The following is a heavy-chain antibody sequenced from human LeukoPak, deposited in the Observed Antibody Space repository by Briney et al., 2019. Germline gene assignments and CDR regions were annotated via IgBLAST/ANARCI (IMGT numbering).Heavy chain of an antibody. CDR1: GYSFTSYW. D-gene: IGHD1-26*01. CDR3: ARLISPRWELLHLDY. V-gene: IGHV5-51*01. J-gene: IGHJ4*02. CDR2: IYPGDSDT. Sequence: GESLKISCKGSGYSFTSYWIGWVRQMPGKGLEWMGIIYPGDSDTRYSPSFQGQVTISADKSISTAYLQWSSLKASDTAMYYCARLISPRWELLHLDYWGQGTLVTVSS.